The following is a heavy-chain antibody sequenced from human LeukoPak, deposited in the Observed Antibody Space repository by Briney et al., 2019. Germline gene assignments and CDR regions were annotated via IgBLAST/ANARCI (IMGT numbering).Heavy chain of an antibody. V-gene: IGHV1-8*01. Sequence: GASVKVSCKASGYTFTSYDINWVRQATGQGLEWMGWMNPNSGNTGYAQKFQGRVTMTRNTSISTAYMELSSLRSEDTAVYYCARGYPVGTAMVYYYYGMDVWGQGTTVTVSS. J-gene: IGHJ6*02. CDR2: MNPNSGNT. CDR1: GYTFTSYD. D-gene: IGHD5-18*01. CDR3: ARGYPVGTAMVYYYYGMDV.